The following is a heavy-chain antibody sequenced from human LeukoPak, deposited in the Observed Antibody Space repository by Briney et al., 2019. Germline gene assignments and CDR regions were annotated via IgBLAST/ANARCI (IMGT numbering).Heavy chain of an antibody. CDR2: INPNSGGT. CDR1: GYTFTAHY. CDR3: ARGAATDSNWFDP. Sequence: ASVRVSCKASGYTFTAHYMHWVRQAPGQGLEWMGWINPNSGGTNSAEKFQGRVTTTRDTSISTAFMELTSLTSDDTAVYYCARGAATDSNWFDPWGQGTLVTVSS. D-gene: IGHD6-13*01. V-gene: IGHV1-2*02. J-gene: IGHJ5*02.